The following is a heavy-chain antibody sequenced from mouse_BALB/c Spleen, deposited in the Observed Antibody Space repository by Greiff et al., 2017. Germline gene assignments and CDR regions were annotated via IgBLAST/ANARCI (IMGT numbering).Heavy chain of an antibody. CDR1: GFTFSSFG. D-gene: IGHD2-2*01. CDR2: ISSGSSTI. J-gene: IGHJ4*01. Sequence: EVQRVESGGGLVQPGGSRKLSCAASGFTFSSFGMHWVRQAPEKGLVWVAYISSGSSTIYYADTVKGRFTISRDNPKNTLFLQMTSLRSEDTAMYYCARSGLRDYYAMDYWGQGTSVTVSS. CDR3: ARSGLRDYYAMDY. V-gene: IGHV5-17*02.